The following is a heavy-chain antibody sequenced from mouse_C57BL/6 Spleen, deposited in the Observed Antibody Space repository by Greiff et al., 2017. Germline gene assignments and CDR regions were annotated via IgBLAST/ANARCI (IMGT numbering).Heavy chain of an antibody. CDR2: IDPETGGT. V-gene: IGHV1-15*01. CDR3: TREATWNYYAMDY. J-gene: IGHJ4*01. Sequence: SGAELVRPGASVTLSCKASGYTFTDYEMHWVKQTPVHGLEWIGAIDPETGGTAYNQKFKGKAILTADKSSSTAYMELRSLTSEDSAVYYCTREATWNYYAMDYWGQGTSVTVSS. CDR1: GYTFTDYE.